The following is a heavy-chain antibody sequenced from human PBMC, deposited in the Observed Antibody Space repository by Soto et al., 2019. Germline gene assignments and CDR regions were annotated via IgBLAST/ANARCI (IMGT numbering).Heavy chain of an antibody. CDR1: GFNIGAYG. J-gene: IGHJ6*03. CDR3: ARDVGSGNYYKGVYYYYYMDV. V-gene: IGHV3-64*01. D-gene: IGHD3-10*01. CDR2: ISSYGGNI. Sequence: EVQLVESGGGLVQPGDSLRLSCAASGFNIGAYGFHWVRQAPGKALEYISAISSYGGNIYYANSVKGRFIISRDNSKNTLYLQMGSLRAEDMGVYYCARDVGSGNYYKGVYYYYYMDVWGKGTTVTVSS.